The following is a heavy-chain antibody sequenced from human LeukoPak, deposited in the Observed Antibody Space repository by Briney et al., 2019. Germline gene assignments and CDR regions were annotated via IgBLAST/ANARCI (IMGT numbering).Heavy chain of an antibody. D-gene: IGHD3-3*01. V-gene: IGHV1-69*13. J-gene: IGHJ5*02. CDR2: IIPIFGTA. Sequence: PVKVSCKASGGTFSSYAISWVRQAPGQGLEWMGGIIPIFGTANYAQKFQGRVTITAGESTSTAYMELSSLRSEDTAVYYCARVVSAVLRFLEWSAPFDPWGQRTLVTVSS. CDR3: ARVVSAVLRFLEWSAPFDP. CDR1: GGTFSSYA.